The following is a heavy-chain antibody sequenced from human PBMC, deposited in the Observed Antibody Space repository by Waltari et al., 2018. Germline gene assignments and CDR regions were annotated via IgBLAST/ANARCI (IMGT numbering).Heavy chain of an antibody. CDR2: MWYDGSNQ. D-gene: IGHD1-26*01. CDR1: AFIISSYG. CDR3: TKDGGSYYGYFDS. J-gene: IGHJ4*02. V-gene: IGHV3-33*03. Sequence: QVQLVESGGGVVQPGTSLRLSCAASAFIISSYGTHWVRQAPGKGLEWVAVMWYDGSNQYYADSVKGRFTISRDVSKNTLYLQMNSLRAEDTAVYYCTKDGGSYYGYFDSWGQGSLVTVSS.